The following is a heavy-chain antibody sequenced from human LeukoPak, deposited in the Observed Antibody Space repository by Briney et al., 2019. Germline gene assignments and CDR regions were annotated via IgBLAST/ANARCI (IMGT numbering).Heavy chain of an antibody. CDR2: IYHSGNT. Sequence: SETLSLTCTVSGYSISSGYYWGWIRQPPGKGLEWIGSIYHSGNTYYNPSLKSRVTISVDTSKNQFSLKLSSVTAAATAVYYCARDQPYMDVWGKGTTVTVSS. CDR1: GYSISSGYY. CDR3: ARDQPYMDV. V-gene: IGHV4-38-2*02. J-gene: IGHJ6*03.